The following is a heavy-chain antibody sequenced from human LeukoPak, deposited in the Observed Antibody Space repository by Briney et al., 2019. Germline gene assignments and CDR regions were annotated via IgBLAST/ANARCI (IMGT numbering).Heavy chain of an antibody. V-gene: IGHV3-21*01. CDR1: GFTFGSYS. CDR2: ISSSSSYI. J-gene: IGHJ4*02. CDR3: ARGPSIAGYYFDY. Sequence: GGSLRLSCAASGFTFGSYSMNWVRQAPGKGLEWVSSISSSSSYIYYADSVKGRFTISRDNAKNSLYLQMNSLRAEDTAVYYCARGPSIAGYYFDYWGQGTLVTVSS. D-gene: IGHD6-13*01.